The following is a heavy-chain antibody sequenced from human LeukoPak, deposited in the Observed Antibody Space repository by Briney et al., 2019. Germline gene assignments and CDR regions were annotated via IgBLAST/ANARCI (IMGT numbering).Heavy chain of an antibody. CDR1: GFTFSSYS. J-gene: IGHJ4*02. Sequence: GGSLRLSCAASGFTFSSYSMNWVRQAPGKGLEWVSYISSSSNTIYYADSVKGRFTISRDNAKNSLYLQMNSLRDEDTAVYYCAREAAAAGANYFDYWGQGTLVTVSS. V-gene: IGHV3-48*02. CDR2: ISSSSNTI. CDR3: AREAAAAGANYFDY. D-gene: IGHD6-13*01.